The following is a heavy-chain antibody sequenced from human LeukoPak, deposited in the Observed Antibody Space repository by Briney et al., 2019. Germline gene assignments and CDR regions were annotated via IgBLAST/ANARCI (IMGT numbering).Heavy chain of an antibody. CDR1: GYTFTSYD. V-gene: IGHV1-8*01. CDR3: ARGPSYYDSSGYYGLWAF. Sequence: ASVKVSCKASGYTFTSYDINWVRQATGQGLEWMGWMNPNSGNTGYAQKFQGRVTMTRNTSMSTAYMELSSLRSEDTAVYYCARGPSYYDSSGYYGLWAFWGQGTLVTVSS. J-gene: IGHJ4*02. D-gene: IGHD3-22*01. CDR2: MNPNSGNT.